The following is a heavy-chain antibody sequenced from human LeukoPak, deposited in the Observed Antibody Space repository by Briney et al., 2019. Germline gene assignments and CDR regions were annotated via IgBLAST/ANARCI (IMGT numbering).Heavy chain of an antibody. D-gene: IGHD3-3*01. CDR2: IIPIFGTA. CDR3: ARDRRISDRLLRFDAFDI. J-gene: IGHJ3*02. Sequence: SVKVSCKASGGTFSSYAISWVRQAPGQGLEWMGGIIPIFGTANYAQKFQGRVTITTDESTSTAYMELSSLRSEDTAVYYCARDRRISDRLLRFDAFDIWGQGTMVTVSS. V-gene: IGHV1-69*05. CDR1: GGTFSSYA.